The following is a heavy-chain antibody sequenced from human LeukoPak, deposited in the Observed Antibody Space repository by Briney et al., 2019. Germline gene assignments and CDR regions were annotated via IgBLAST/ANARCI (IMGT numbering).Heavy chain of an antibody. CDR3: ARRAGSGWYFFDY. Sequence: GESLKISCKGSGYSFTSYWIGWVRQMPGKGLDWLGIIYPGDSDTRYSPSFQGQVTISADKSISTAYLQWSSLKAPDTAMYYCARRAGSGWYFFDYWGQGTLVTVSS. J-gene: IGHJ4*02. V-gene: IGHV5-51*01. CDR1: GYSFTSYW. D-gene: IGHD6-19*01. CDR2: IYPGDSDT.